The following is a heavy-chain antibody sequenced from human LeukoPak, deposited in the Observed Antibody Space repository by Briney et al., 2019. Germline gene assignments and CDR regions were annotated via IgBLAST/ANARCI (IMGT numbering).Heavy chain of an antibody. CDR1: GFTVSSNY. J-gene: IGHJ4*02. Sequence: GGSLRLSCAASGFTVSSNYMSWVRQAPGKGLEWVSLISWDGGSTYYADSVKGRFTVSRDNSKNSLYLQMNSLRAEDTALYYCAKDKRPSGSQPGGYFDYWGQGTLVTVSS. CDR3: AKDKRPSGSQPGGYFDY. CDR2: ISWDGGST. V-gene: IGHV3-43D*03. D-gene: IGHD3-10*01.